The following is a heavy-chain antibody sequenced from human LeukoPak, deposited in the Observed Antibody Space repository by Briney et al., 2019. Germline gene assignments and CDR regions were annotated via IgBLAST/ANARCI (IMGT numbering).Heavy chain of an antibody. V-gene: IGHV3-74*01. D-gene: IGHD3-9*01. Sequence: PGGSLRLSCAASGFTFSSYWMHWVRQAPGKGLVWVSRINSGGSSTSYADSVKGRFTISRDNAKNTLYLQMNSLRAEDTAVYYCARDITISSFDYWGQGTLVTVSS. CDR3: ARDITISSFDY. CDR2: INSGGSST. CDR1: GFTFSSYW. J-gene: IGHJ4*02.